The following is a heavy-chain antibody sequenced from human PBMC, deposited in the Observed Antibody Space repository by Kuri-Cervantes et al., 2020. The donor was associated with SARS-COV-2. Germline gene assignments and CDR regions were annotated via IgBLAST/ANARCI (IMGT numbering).Heavy chain of an antibody. J-gene: IGHJ4*02. CDR3: TTYEGTGYYYDY. CDR1: TFTFSGRS. CDR2: ISGSGGSA. V-gene: IGHV3-23*01. Sequence: GGSLRLSCAASTFTFSGRSMSWVRQAPGKGLEWVSTISGSGGSAYYVDSVMGRFTISRDNSKNTLYLQMNSLRAEDTAIYYCTTYEGTGYYYDYWGQGTLVTVSS. D-gene: IGHD3-22*01.